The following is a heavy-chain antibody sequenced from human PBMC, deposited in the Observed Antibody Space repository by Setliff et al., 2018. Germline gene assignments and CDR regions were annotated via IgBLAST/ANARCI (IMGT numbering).Heavy chain of an antibody. J-gene: IGHJ4*02. Sequence: GASVKVSCKASGYTFTGYYMHWVRQAPGQGLEWMGWINPNSGGTGYAQKFQGRVTMTRNTSISTAYMELSSLRSEDTAVYYCARARGLRDTAMVGFDYWGQGTLVTVSS. CDR2: INPNSGGT. CDR3: ARARGLRDTAMVGFDY. V-gene: IGHV1-2*02. D-gene: IGHD5-18*01. CDR1: GYTFTGYY.